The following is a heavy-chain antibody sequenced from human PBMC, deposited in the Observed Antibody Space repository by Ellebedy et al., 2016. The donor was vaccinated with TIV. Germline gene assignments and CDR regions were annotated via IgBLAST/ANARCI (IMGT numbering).Heavy chain of an antibody. CDR3: ARDSYTSGWYYFDY. CDR1: GGSISSHY. D-gene: IGHD6-19*01. V-gene: IGHV4-4*07. Sequence: MPGGSLRLSCTVSGGSISSHYWSWIRQPAGKGLEWIGRVYDSGITNYNPSLKSRVTMSVDMSKNQFSLSLSSVTAADTAVYYCARDSYTSGWYYFDYWGQGTLVTVSS. CDR2: VYDSGIT. J-gene: IGHJ4*02.